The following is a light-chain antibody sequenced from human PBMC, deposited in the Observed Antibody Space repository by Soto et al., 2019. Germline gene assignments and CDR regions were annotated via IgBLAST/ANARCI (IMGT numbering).Light chain of an antibody. J-gene: IGLJ3*02. Sequence: QSVLTQPPLVSGAPGQRVTISCTGSSSNIGATYHVHWYQQLPGTAPKLLIYGNSNRPSGVPDRFSGSKSGTSASLAITGLQAEDEADYYCQSYDSSLSGSVFGGGTKRTVL. CDR1: SSNIGATYH. CDR3: QSYDSSLSGSV. V-gene: IGLV1-40*01. CDR2: GNS.